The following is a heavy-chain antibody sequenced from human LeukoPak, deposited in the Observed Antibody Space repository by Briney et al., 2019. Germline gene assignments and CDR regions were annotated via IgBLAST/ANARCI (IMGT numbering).Heavy chain of an antibody. J-gene: IGHJ4*02. Sequence: GGSPRLSCAASGFTFSSYSMNWVRQAPGKGLEWVSSIGSSSNSIYYTDSVKGRFTISRDNAKNSLYLQMNSLRAEDTAVYYCARELPTEAFDYWGQGTLVTVSP. D-gene: IGHD1-26*01. CDR1: GFTFSSYS. CDR2: IGSSSNSI. V-gene: IGHV3-21*01. CDR3: ARELPTEAFDY.